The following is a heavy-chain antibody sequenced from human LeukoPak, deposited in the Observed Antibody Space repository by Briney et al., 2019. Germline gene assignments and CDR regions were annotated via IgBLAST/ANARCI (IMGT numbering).Heavy chain of an antibody. V-gene: IGHV2-70*11. J-gene: IGHJ6*02. D-gene: IGHD3-10*01. CDR1: GFSLGVSGMS. CDR2: IDWDDDK. Sequence: SGPALVKPTQTLTLTCSFSGFSLGVSGMSVSWIRQPPGKALEWLARIDWDDDKYFSTSLRTRLTISKDTSRNQVVLTMTNLDPVDTATYYCARRLHGSGSLDVWGQGTTVTVSS. CDR3: ARRLHGSGSLDV.